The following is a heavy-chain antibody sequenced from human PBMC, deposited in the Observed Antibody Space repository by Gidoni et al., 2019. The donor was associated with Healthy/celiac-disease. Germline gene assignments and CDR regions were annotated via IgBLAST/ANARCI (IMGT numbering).Heavy chain of an antibody. V-gene: IGHV4-39*01. D-gene: IGHD6-6*01. CDR2: IYYSGST. CDR3: ARWSSSPRGNWFDP. CDR1: VGSISSSSYY. J-gene: IGHJ5*02. Sequence: QLQLQESGPGLVKPSETLSFTCTVSVGSISSSSYYWGWIRQPPGKGLEWIGSIYYSGSTYYNPSLKSRVTISVDTSKNQFSLKLSSVTAADTAVYYCARWSSSPRGNWFDPWGQGTLVTVSS.